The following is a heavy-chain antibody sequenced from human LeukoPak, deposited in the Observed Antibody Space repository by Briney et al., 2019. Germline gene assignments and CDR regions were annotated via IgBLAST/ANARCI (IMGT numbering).Heavy chain of an antibody. CDR1: GFTLSGYW. CDR2: INSDGTNT. D-gene: IGHD6-13*01. CDR3: ARIGSNAALDY. J-gene: IGHJ4*02. Sequence: GGSLRLSCAASGFTLSGYWMHWVRQAPGNGLVWVSHINSDGTNTRYADSVKGRFTISRDNARNTLYLQMRSVRADDTAVYYCARIGSNAALDYWGQGALVTVSS. V-gene: IGHV3-74*01.